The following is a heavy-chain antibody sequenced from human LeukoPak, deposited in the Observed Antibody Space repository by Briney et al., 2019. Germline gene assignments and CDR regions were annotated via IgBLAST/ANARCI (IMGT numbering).Heavy chain of an antibody. Sequence: SETLSLTCTVSGGSISSNNYYWGWIRQPPGKGLEWIGTINYSGDTYYNPSLKTRVTISVDSSKSQFSLKLSSVTGADTAVYYRMRLQAVTGNFDSWGQGALVTVSS. CDR3: MRLQAVTGNFDS. CDR1: GGSISSNNYY. V-gene: IGHV4-39*07. CDR2: INYSGDT. J-gene: IGHJ4*02. D-gene: IGHD1-20*01.